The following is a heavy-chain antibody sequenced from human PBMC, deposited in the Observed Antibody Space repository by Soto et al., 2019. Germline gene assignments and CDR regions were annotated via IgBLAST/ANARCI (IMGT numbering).Heavy chain of an antibody. J-gene: IGHJ4*02. D-gene: IGHD6-13*01. CDR2: ISGSGGST. V-gene: IGHV3-23*01. CDR1: EFTFSTYA. CDR3: AKSYSSNWYGYFDY. Sequence: GGSLRLSCAASEFTFSTYAMSWVRQAPGKGLEWVSAISGSGGSTYYADSVKGRFTISRDTSKNTLYLQMNSLRAEDTALYYCAKSYSSNWYGYFDYWGQGTLVTVSS.